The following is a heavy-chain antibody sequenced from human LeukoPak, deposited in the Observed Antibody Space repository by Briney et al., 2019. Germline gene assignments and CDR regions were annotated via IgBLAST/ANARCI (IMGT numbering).Heavy chain of an antibody. Sequence: SETLSLTCTVSGGSISSSSYYWGWIRQPPGKGLEWIGSIYYSGSTYYNPSLKSRVTISVDTSKNQFSLKLSSVTAADTAVYYCARGFYDFWSGYNNNWFDPWGQGTLVTVPS. CDR3: ARGFYDFWSGYNNNWFDP. CDR1: GGSISSSSYY. V-gene: IGHV4-39*01. CDR2: IYYSGST. J-gene: IGHJ5*02. D-gene: IGHD3-3*01.